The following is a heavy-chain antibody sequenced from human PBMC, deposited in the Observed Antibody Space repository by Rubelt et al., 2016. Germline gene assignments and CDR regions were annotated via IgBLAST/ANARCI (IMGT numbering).Heavy chain of an antibody. J-gene: IGHJ4*02. Sequence: GGIIPIFGTANYAQKFQGRVTITADESTSTAYMELSSLRSEDTAVYYGAREIAAAGIDYWGQGTLVTVSS. CDR3: AREIAAAGIDY. V-gene: IGHV1-69*01. D-gene: IGHD6-13*01. CDR2: IIPIFGTA.